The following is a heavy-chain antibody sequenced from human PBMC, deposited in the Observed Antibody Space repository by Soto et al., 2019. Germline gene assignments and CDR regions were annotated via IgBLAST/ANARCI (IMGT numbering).Heavy chain of an antibody. Sequence: GGSLRLSCAASGFTFSNHWMTWVRQAPGKGLEWVASVNQDGSEKYSVDSAKGRFTISRDNAKNSLYLQMNSLRVEDTALYYRARGVKMATPHKYYFDYWGQGTLVTVSS. CDR2: VNQDGSEK. CDR1: GFTFSNHW. J-gene: IGHJ4*02. CDR3: ARGVKMATPHKYYFDY. D-gene: IGHD5-12*01. V-gene: IGHV3-7*03.